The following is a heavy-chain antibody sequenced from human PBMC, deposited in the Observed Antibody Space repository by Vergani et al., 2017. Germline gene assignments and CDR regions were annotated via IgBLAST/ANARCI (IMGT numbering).Heavy chain of an antibody. D-gene: IGHD3-22*01. CDR3: ARDQFDYYDSFGY. J-gene: IGHJ4*02. Sequence: QVHLVESGGGVVQPGRSLRLSCAASGFTFSSYAMHWVRQAPGKGLEWVAVISYDGSNKYYADSVKGRFTISRDNSKNTLYLQMNSLRAEDTAVYYCARDQFDYYDSFGYWGQGTLVTVSS. V-gene: IGHV3-30-3*01. CDR1: GFTFSSYA. CDR2: ISYDGSNK.